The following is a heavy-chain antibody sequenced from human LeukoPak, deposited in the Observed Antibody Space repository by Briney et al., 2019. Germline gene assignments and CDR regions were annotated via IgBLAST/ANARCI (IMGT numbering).Heavy chain of an antibody. CDR3: ARGGAATITDYYYMDV. J-gene: IGHJ6*03. CDR1: GGSFSGYY. CDR2: INHSGST. D-gene: IGHD5-12*01. V-gene: IGHV4-34*01. Sequence: SETPSLTCAVYGGSFSGYYWSWIRQPPGKGLEWIGEINHSGSTNYNPSLKSRVTISVDTSKNQFSLKLSSVTAADTAVYYCARGGAATITDYYYMDVWGKGTTVTVSS.